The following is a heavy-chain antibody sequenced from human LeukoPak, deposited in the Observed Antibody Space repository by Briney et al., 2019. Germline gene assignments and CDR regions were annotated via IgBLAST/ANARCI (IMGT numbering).Heavy chain of an antibody. V-gene: IGHV1-18*01. CDR3: AREARNSMVRGVIDY. Sequence: ASVKVSCKASGYTFTIYGISWVRQAPGQGLEWMGWISAYNGNTNYAQKLQGRVTMTTDTSTSTAYMELRSLRSDDTAVYYCAREARNSMVRGVIDYWGQGTLVTVSS. CDR1: GYTFTIYG. D-gene: IGHD3-10*01. J-gene: IGHJ4*02. CDR2: ISAYNGNT.